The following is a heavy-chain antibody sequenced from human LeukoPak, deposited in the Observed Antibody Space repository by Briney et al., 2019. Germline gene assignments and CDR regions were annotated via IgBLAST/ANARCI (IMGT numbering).Heavy chain of an antibody. V-gene: IGHV1-18*01. CDR3: ARNYYDSSGYIVTFDY. CDR2: LSAYNGNT. J-gene: IGHJ4*02. CDR1: GYTFTSYG. Sequence: VASVKVSCKASGYTFTSYGISWVRQAPGQGLEWMGWLSAYNGNTNYAQKLQGRVTMTTDTSTSTAYMELRSLRSDDTAVYYCARNYYDSSGYIVTFDYWGQGTLVTVSS. D-gene: IGHD3-22*01.